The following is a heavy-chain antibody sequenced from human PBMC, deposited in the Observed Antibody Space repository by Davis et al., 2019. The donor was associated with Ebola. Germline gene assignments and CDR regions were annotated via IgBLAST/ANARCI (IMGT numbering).Heavy chain of an antibody. Sequence: SETLSLTCTVSGASIDSYYWGWIRQPPGVGLEWIGDIYSTGYTQYNPSPKTRLTISVDPYRSQFSLNLNSVTAADTAVYYCARRGPLRTIDYWGQGIRVIVSS. J-gene: IGHJ4*02. CDR1: GASIDSYY. V-gene: IGHV4-4*08. CDR2: IYSTGYT. D-gene: IGHD1-14*01. CDR3: ARRGPLRTIDY.